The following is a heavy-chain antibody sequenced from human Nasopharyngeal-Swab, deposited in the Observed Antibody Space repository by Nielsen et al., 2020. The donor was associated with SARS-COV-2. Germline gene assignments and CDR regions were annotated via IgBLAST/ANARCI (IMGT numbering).Heavy chain of an antibody. Sequence: GESLKISCATSGFTFSSYWMHWVRQAPGKGLVWVSRINSDGSSTSYADSVKGRFTISRDNAKNTLYLQMNSLRSEDTAVYYCARDIPVGGVRGVRRSPSTDYFDYWGQGTLVTVSS. CDR2: INSDGSST. CDR1: GFTFSSYW. D-gene: IGHD3-10*01. V-gene: IGHV3-74*01. J-gene: IGHJ4*02. CDR3: ARDIPVGGVRGVRRSPSTDYFDY.